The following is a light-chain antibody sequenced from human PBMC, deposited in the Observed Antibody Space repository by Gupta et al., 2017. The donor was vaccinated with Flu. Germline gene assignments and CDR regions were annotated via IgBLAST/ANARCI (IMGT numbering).Light chain of an antibody. V-gene: IGLV3-21*02. CDR2: DDS. J-gene: IGLJ3*02. CDR1: NIGRKS. CDR3: QVSDSSSVHVV. Sequence: SYVLTQPPSVSVAPGQTARITCGGNNIGRKSVHWYQQKQGQAPVLVVVDDSGRPSGIPERRLCYTTEKKATPRTSRVAAGDEADDYCQVSDSSSVHVVFGGGTKLTVL.